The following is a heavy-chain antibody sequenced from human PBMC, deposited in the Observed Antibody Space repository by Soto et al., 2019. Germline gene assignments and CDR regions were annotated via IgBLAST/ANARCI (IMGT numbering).Heavy chain of an antibody. CDR1: GYTFTSYG. D-gene: IGHD6-19*01. J-gene: IGHJ5*02. CDR2: ISAYNGNT. V-gene: IGHV1-18*01. CDR3: ARVNYLGTAVVWFDP. Sequence: ASVKVSCKASGYTFTSYGFSWVRQAPGQGLEWMGWISAYNGNTNYAQKLQGRVTMTTDTSTSTAYMELRSLRSDDTAVYYCARVNYLGTAVVWFDPWGQGTLVTVSS.